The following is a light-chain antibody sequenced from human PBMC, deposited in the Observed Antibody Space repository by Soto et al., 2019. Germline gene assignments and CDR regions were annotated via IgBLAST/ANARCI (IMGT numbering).Light chain of an antibody. CDR3: CSYTSLSTVV. V-gene: IGLV2-14*01. Sequence: QSVLTQPASVSGSPGQSITISCTGTSSDVGGYNHVSWYQHSPGKAPKLILFAVSDRPSGVSHRFSGSKSGNTASLAISGLQAEDEADYYCCSYTSLSTVVFGGGTQLTVL. CDR1: SSDVGGYNH. J-gene: IGLJ2*01. CDR2: AVS.